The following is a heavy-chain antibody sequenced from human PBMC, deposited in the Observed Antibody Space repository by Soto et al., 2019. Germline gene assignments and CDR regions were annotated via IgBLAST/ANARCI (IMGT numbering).Heavy chain of an antibody. CDR3: ASETKYYDFWSGYDTYAFDI. D-gene: IGHD3-3*01. CDR2: IWYDGSNK. Sequence: PGGSLRLSCAASGFTFSSYGMHWVRQAPGKGLEWVAVIWYDGSNKYYADSVKGRFTISRDNSKNTLYLQMNSLRAEDMAVYYCASETKYYDFWSGYDTYAFDIWGQGTMVTVSS. V-gene: IGHV3-33*01. CDR1: GFTFSSYG. J-gene: IGHJ3*02.